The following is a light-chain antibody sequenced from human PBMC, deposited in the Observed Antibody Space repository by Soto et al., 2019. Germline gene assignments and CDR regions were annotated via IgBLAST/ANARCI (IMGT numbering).Light chain of an antibody. V-gene: IGKV3-15*01. CDR1: QSVGSD. J-gene: IGKJ2*01. CDR3: QENSHWRMYT. Sequence: EIVMTQSPATLSVSPGERATLSCRASQSVGSDLAWYQQRPGQTPRLLIYGASTRATGVPARFSGSGSGTEFTLTISSLQSEDFAIYHCQENSHWRMYTFGQGTKVDIK. CDR2: GAS.